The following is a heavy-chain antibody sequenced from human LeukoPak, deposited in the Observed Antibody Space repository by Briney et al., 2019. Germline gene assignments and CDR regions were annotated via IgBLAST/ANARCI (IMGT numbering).Heavy chain of an antibody. CDR2: IIPIFGTA. CDR3: ARVGYCSSTSCQPGDY. D-gene: IGHD2-2*01. V-gene: IGHV1-69*06. J-gene: IGHJ4*02. CDR1: GGTFSSYA. Sequence: SVKVSCKASGGTFSSYAISWARQAPGQGLEWMGGIIPIFGTANYAQEFQGRVTITADKSTSTAYMELSSLRSEDTAVYYCARVGYCSSTSCQPGDYWGQGTLVTVSS.